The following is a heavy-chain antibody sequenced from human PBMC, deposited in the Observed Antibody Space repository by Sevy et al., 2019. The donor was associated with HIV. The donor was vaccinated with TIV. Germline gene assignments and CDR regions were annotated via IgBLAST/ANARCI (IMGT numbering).Heavy chain of an antibody. V-gene: IGHV3-30*18. J-gene: IGHJ4*02. CDR2: ISYDGSNK. CDR3: AKGGAPDFWSGYDY. Sequence: GGSLRLSCAASGFTFSSYGMHWVRQAPGKGLEWVAVISYDGSNKYYADSVKGRFTSSRDNSKNTQYLQMNSLRAEDTAVYYCAKGGAPDFWSGYDYWGQGTLVTVSS. CDR1: GFTFSSYG. D-gene: IGHD3-3*01.